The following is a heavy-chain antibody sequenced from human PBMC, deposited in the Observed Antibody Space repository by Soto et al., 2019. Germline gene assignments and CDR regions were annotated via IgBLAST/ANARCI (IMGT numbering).Heavy chain of an antibody. V-gene: IGHV1-69*02. CDR1: GGIFSSYT. Sequence: ASVKVSCKASGGIFSSYTISWVRQAPGQGLEWMGRIIPILGIANYAQKFQGRVTITADKSTSTAYMELSSLRSEDTAVYFCARAEDSGYDSKSDYWGQGTLVTVSS. D-gene: IGHD5-12*01. CDR2: IIPILGIA. CDR3: ARAEDSGYDSKSDY. J-gene: IGHJ4*02.